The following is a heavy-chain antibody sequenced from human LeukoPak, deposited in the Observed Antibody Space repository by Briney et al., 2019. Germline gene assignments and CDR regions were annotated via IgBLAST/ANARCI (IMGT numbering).Heavy chain of an antibody. CDR1: GGSISSYY. V-gene: IGHV4-59*08. CDR3: ARQESDSSGYSWFDP. J-gene: IGHJ5*02. CDR2: IYYSGNT. D-gene: IGHD3-22*01. Sequence: SETLSLTCTVSGGSISSYYWSWIRQPPGKGLEWIGYIYYSGNTNYNPSLKSRVTISVDTSKNQFSLKLSSVTAADTAVYYCARQESDSSGYSWFDPWGQGTLVAVSS.